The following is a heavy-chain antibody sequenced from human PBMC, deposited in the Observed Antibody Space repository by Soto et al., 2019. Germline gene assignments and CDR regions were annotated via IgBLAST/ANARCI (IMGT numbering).Heavy chain of an antibody. V-gene: IGHV4-30-2*05. D-gene: IGHD3-10*01. J-gene: IGHJ5*02. CDR1: GGSISSGCYS. Sequence: SETLSLTCAVSGGSISSGCYSWSWIRQPPGKGLEWIGYIYHSGSTYYNPSLKSRVTISVDTSKNQFSLKLSSVTAADTAVYYCARAGLGVNWFDPWGQGTLVTSP. CDR2: IYHSGST. CDR3: ARAGLGVNWFDP.